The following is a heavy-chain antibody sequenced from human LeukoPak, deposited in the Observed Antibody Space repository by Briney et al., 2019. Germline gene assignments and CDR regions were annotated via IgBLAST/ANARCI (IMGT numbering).Heavy chain of an antibody. J-gene: IGHJ6*03. D-gene: IGHD6-13*01. Sequence: PSETLSLTCTVSGGSISSYYWSWIRQPPGKGLEWIGYIYYSGSTNYNPSLKSRVTISVDTSKNQFSLKLSSVTAADTAVYYCARGSSWYPYYMDVWGQGTTVTVSS. CDR3: ARGSSWYPYYMDV. CDR1: GGSISSYY. V-gene: IGHV4-59*01. CDR2: IYYSGST.